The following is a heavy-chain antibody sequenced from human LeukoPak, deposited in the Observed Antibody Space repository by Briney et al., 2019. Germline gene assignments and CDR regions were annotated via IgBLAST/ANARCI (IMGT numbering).Heavy chain of an antibody. D-gene: IGHD4-17*01. CDR1: GGSISSGGYY. CDR2: IYYSGST. CDR3: ARDPGDFLDY. V-gene: IGHV4-31*03. J-gene: IGHJ4*02. Sequence: PSETLSLACTVSGGSISSGGYYWSWIRQHPGKGLEWIGYIYYSGSTYYNPSLKSRVTISVDTSKNQFSLKLSSVTAADTAVYYCARDPGDFLDYWGQGTLVTVSS.